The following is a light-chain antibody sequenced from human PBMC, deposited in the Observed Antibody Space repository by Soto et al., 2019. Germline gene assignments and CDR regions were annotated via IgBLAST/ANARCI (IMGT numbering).Light chain of an antibody. CDR3: SSYRDSNTPVI. Sequence: QSALTQPASVSGSPGQSITTSCTGTSSDIGAYIYVSWYQQHPGRAPKLLIFDVSDRPSGVPNRFSGSKTGNTASLTISGLQAEDEADYYCSSYRDSNTPVIFGGGTKLTVL. CDR1: SSDIGAYIY. J-gene: IGLJ2*01. CDR2: DVS. V-gene: IGLV2-14*03.